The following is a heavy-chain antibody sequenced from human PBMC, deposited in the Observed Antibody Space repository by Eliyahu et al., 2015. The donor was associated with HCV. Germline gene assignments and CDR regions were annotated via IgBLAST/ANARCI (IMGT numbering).Heavy chain of an antibody. V-gene: IGHV1-2*02. J-gene: IGHJ5*02. Sequence: QVQLVQSGAEVKKPGASVKVSCXASGYTFTXYXXHWVRQAPGXGLEWMGWINPNSGGTNXAQKFQGRVTMTRDTSISTAYMELSRLRSDDTAVYYCARVRVSMVRGVITGSWFDPWGQGTLVTVSS. D-gene: IGHD3-10*01. CDR1: GYTFTXYX. CDR3: ARVRVSMVRGVITGSWFDP. CDR2: INPNSGGT.